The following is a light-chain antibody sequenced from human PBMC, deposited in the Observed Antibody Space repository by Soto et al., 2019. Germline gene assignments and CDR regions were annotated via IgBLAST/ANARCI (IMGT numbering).Light chain of an antibody. Sequence: EVVRTPSSGTPSFSKGARATLYCMACQSCSSYLAWYQQKPGQAPRLLMYGASSRATGTPDRFSGSGSGTDFTLTISRREPDDFAVDYCQQYGSSTLTVGGGTKVDI. CDR2: GAS. CDR1: QSCSSY. J-gene: IGKJ4*01. V-gene: IGKV3-20*01. CDR3: QQYGSSTLT.